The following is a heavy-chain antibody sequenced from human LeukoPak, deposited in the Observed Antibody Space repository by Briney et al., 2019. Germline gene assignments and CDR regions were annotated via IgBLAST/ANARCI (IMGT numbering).Heavy chain of an antibody. V-gene: IGHV4-39*01. CDR2: IYYSGST. CDR3: ARVQLWLGGYFDY. Sequence: GSLRLSCAASGFTFSSYWMSWVRQAPGKGLEWIGSIYYSGSTYYNPSLKSRVTISVDTSKNQFSLKLSSVTAADTAVYYCARVQLWLGGYFDYWGQGTLVTVSS. J-gene: IGHJ4*02. CDR1: GFTFSSYW. D-gene: IGHD5-18*01.